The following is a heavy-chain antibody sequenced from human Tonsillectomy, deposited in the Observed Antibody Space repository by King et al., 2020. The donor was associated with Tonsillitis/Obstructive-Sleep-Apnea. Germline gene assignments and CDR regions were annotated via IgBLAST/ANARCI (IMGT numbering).Heavy chain of an antibody. CDR1: GFTFSTYT. J-gene: IGHJ4*02. V-gene: IGHV3-21*01. CDR3: ARDVYDGRYLEFDY. D-gene: IGHD2-8*01. Sequence: VQLVESGGGLVKPGGSLRLSCAASGFTFSTYTMNWVRQAPGKGLEWLSSISSRSDYIYYADSVKGRFTISRDNAKNSLYLQINSLRAEDTAVYYCARDVYDGRYLEFDYWGQGTLVIVSS. CDR2: ISSRSDYI.